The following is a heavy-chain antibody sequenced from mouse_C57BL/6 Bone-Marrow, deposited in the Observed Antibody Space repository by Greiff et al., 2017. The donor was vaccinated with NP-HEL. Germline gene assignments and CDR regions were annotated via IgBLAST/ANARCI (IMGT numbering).Heavy chain of an antibody. V-gene: IGHV14-4*01. D-gene: IGHD1-1*01. CDR2: IDPENGDT. CDR1: GFNIKDAY. J-gene: IGHJ2*01. CDR3: TAVTTVGATDV. Sequence: VQLQQSGAELVRPGASVKLSCTASGFNIKDAYMHWVKQRPEQGLEWIGWIDPENGDTEYASKFQGKATITADTSSNTAYLQLSSLTSADTAVYYCTAVTTVGATDVWGQGTTLTVSS.